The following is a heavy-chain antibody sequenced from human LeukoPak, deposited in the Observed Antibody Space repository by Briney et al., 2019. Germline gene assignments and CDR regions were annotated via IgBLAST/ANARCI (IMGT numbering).Heavy chain of an antibody. J-gene: IGHJ4*02. Sequence: SETLSLTCTVSGGSISSYYWNWIRQPPGKGLGWIGYIYYSGSTNYNPSLKSRVTISVDTSKNQFSLKLSSVTAADTAVYYCAREVWSGYYVSYYFDYWGQGTLVTVSS. CDR3: AREVWSGYYVSYYFDY. D-gene: IGHD3-3*01. V-gene: IGHV4-59*01. CDR2: IYYSGST. CDR1: GGSISSYY.